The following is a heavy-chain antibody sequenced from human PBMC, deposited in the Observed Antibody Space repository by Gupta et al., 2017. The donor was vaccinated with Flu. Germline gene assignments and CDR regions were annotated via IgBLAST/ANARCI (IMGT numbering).Heavy chain of an antibody. D-gene: IGHD6-19*01. CDR2: VSSTSAYI. Sequence: EVHLVESGGGLVKTGGSLRLSCAASGFTLSYYPINWVRQAPGKGLEWVSSVSSTSAYIYYADSVKGRFTISRDNAKNSLYLQMNSLSAEDTAVYYCWGGSGFDQSDYWGQGTPVTVSS. V-gene: IGHV3-21*01. J-gene: IGHJ4*02. CDR3: WGGSGFDQSDY. CDR1: GFTLSYYP.